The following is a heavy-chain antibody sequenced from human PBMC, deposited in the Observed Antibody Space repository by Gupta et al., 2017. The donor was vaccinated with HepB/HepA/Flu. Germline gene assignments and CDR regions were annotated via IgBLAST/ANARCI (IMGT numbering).Heavy chain of an antibody. CDR3: ARDRSSVAGLDFDY. CDR1: GFTFTHHG. V-gene: IGHV3-33*01. CDR2: LWYDGSNQ. Sequence: QVQLVESGGGVVQPGRSLRLSCAASGFTFTHHGMHWVRQAPGKGLEWVALLWYDGSNQFYGDSVKGRFTISRDNSRNTLYLHMNSLRPEDTAVYYCARDRSSVAGLDFDYWGQGTLVAVSS. J-gene: IGHJ4*02. D-gene: IGHD6-19*01.